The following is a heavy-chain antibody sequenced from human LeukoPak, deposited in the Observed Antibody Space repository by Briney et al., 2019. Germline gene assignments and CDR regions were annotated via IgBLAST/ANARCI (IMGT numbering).Heavy chain of an antibody. V-gene: IGHV1-46*01. D-gene: IGHD2-15*01. J-gene: IGHJ3*02. CDR1: GYTLSSYY. Sequence: ASVKVSFKASGYTLSSYYMHWVRQAPGQGLEWMGIIYPSGGSTNYAQKFQGRVTMTSDTSTSTVYMELSSLRSEDTAVYYCARSPPRDSDAFDIWGQGTMVTVSS. CDR3: ARSPPRDSDAFDI. CDR2: IYPSGGST.